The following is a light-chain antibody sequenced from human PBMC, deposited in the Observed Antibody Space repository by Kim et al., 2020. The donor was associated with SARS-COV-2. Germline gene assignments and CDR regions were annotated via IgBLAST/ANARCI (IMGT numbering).Light chain of an antibody. V-gene: IGLV2-8*01. J-gene: IGLJ1*01. CDR3: SSYAGTNNFYV. CDR2: DVN. Sequence: QSVPISCTAPTSYVGASHFVSWHQHHPAKAPILIIYDVNKRPSGVPNRFSGSKSGNTASLTVSGLQAEDEADYYCSSYAGTNNFYVFGTGTKVTVL. CDR1: TSYVGASHF.